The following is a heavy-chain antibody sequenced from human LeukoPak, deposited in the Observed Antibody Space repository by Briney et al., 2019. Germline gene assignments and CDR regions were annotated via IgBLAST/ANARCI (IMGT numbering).Heavy chain of an antibody. CDR3: ARDSNYYDSSGYYGDAFDI. CDR1: GGTFSSYA. V-gene: IGHV1-69*06. D-gene: IGHD3-22*01. J-gene: IGHJ3*02. CDR2: VIPIFGTA. Sequence: SVKVSYKASGGTFSSYAISWVRQAPGQGLEWMGGVIPIFGTANYAQKFQGRVTITADKSTSTAYMERSSLRSEDTAVYYCARDSNYYDSSGYYGDAFDIWGQGTMVTVSS.